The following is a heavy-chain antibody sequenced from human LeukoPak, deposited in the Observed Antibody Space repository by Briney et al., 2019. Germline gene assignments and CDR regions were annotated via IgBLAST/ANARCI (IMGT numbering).Heavy chain of an antibody. D-gene: IGHD6-19*01. CDR3: ARVLAVAGTFDY. CDR2: ISAYNGNT. V-gene: IGHV1-18*01. Sequence: AASVKVSCKASGDTFTSYGISWVRQAPGQGLEWMGWISAYNGNTNYAQKLQGRVTMTTDTSTSTAYMELRSLRSDDTAVYYCARVLAVAGTFDYWGQGTLVTVSS. CDR1: GDTFTSYG. J-gene: IGHJ4*02.